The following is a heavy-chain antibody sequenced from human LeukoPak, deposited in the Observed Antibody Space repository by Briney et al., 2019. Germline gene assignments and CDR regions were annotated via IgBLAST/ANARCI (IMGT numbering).Heavy chain of an antibody. J-gene: IGHJ4*02. D-gene: IGHD3-22*01. V-gene: IGHV1-2*02. CDR2: INPNSGGT. CDR3: ARETTYYYDSSGYSHSSDY. Sequence: ASVKVSCKASGYTLTGYYMHWVRQAPGQGLEWMGWINPNSGGTNYAQKFQGRVTMTRDTSISTAYMELSRLRSDDTAVYYCARETTYYYDSSGYSHSSDYWGQGTLVTVSS. CDR1: GYTLTGYY.